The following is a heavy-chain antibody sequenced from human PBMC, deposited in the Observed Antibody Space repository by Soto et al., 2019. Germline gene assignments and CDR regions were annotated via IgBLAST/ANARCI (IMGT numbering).Heavy chain of an antibody. CDR3: ANVRSTSGYLCGMDV. D-gene: IGHD2-2*01. Sequence: GGPLRLSCAAPGFPVSRHPMRWVRQAPGKGLEWVSTIGGYSGTTYYADSAKGRFIISRDKSKNTLYLQASSLKAEDTALYYCANVRSTSGYLCGMDVLGQGTTVTVSS. CDR1: GFPVSRHP. V-gene: IGHV3-23*01. J-gene: IGHJ6*02. CDR2: IGGYSGTT.